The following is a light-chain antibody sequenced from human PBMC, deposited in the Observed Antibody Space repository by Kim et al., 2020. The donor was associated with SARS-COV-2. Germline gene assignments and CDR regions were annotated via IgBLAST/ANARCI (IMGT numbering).Light chain of an antibody. CDR1: QSVSSN. CDR2: GAS. J-gene: IGKJ1*01. CDR3: QQYNTWPPT. Sequence: EIVMTQSPATLSVSPGERATLSCRASQSVSSNIAWYQQKPGQAPRLLIYGASTRATGIPARFSGSGSGTEFTLTISSLQSEDFAVYYCQQYNTWPPTFGQGTKVDIK. V-gene: IGKV3-15*01.